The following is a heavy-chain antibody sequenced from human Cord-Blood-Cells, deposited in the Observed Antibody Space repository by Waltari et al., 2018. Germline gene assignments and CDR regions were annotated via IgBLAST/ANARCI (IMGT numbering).Heavy chain of an antibody. CDR1: GFPFSSYW. CDR2: IKQDGSEK. J-gene: IGHJ3*02. V-gene: IGHV3-7*01. CDR3: ARRSFLAGAFDI. D-gene: IGHD1-26*01. Sequence: EVQLVESGGGLVQPGGSLRLSCAASGFPFSSYWMSWVRQAPGKGLEWVANIKQDGSEKYYVDSVKGRFTISRDNAKNSLYLQMNSLRAEDTAVYYCARRSFLAGAFDIWGQGTMVTVSS.